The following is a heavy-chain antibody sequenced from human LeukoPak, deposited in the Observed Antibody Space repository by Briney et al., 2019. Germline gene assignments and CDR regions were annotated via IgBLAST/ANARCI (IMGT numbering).Heavy chain of an antibody. CDR1: GFTFSSYA. CDR3: ARDGLNYYYDSSGYYYVDY. J-gene: IGHJ4*02. D-gene: IGHD3-22*01. V-gene: IGHV3-30-3*01. Sequence: GRSLRLSCAASGFTFSSYAMHWVRQAPGKGLEWVAVISYDGSNKYYADSVKGRFTISRDNSKNTLYLQMNSLRAEDTAVYYCARDGLNYYYDSSGYYYVDYWGQGTLVTVSS. CDR2: ISYDGSNK.